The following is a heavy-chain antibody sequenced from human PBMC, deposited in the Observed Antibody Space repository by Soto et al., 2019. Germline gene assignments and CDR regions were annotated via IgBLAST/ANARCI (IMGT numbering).Heavy chain of an antibody. J-gene: IGHJ4*02. CDR3: ARTPMTAVAVYYFDY. Sequence: SETLSLTCTVSGGSIGSYYRSWIRQPPGKGLEWIGYIYYSGSTNYNPSLKSRVTISVDTSKNQFSLKLSSVTAADTAVYYCARTPMTAVAVYYFDYWGQGTLVTVSS. D-gene: IGHD6-19*01. CDR1: GGSIGSYY. V-gene: IGHV4-59*01. CDR2: IYYSGST.